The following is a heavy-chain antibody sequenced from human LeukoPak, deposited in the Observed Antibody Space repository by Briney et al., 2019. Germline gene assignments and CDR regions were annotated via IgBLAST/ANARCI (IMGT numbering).Heavy chain of an antibody. J-gene: IGHJ4*02. D-gene: IGHD6-19*01. CDR1: GFSFSSYD. CDR2: IGSGGDT. V-gene: IGHV3-13*01. CDR3: ARAVAGTDEIDS. Sequence: GGSLTLSCAGSGFSFSSYDMLWVRQAAGKGLEWVSAIGSGGDTYYAGSVKGRFTIYRESAKNSFYLQMNSLSAGDTAVYFCARAVAGTDEIDSWGQGTLVTVSS.